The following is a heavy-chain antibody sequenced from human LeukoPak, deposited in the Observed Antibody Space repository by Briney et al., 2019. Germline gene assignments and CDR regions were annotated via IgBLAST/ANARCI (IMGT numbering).Heavy chain of an antibody. CDR1: GFTFSSYA. V-gene: IGHV3-23*01. D-gene: IGHD6-13*01. Sequence: GGSPRLSCAASGFTFSSYAMSWVRQAPGKGLEWVSAISGSGGSTYYADSVKGRFTISRDNSKNTLYLQMNSLRAEDTAVYYCAKVRQGRDIAAAGTPGYWGQGTLVTVSS. CDR3: AKVRQGRDIAAAGTPGY. J-gene: IGHJ4*02. CDR2: ISGSGGST.